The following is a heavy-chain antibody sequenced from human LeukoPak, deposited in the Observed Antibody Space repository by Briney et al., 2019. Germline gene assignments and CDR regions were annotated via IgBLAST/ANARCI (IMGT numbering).Heavy chain of an antibody. D-gene: IGHD3-10*01. J-gene: IGHJ6*03. CDR2: INHSGST. CDR1: GGSFSGYY. Sequence: SETLSLTCAVYGGSFSGYYWSWIRQPPGKGLEWIGEINHSGSTNYNPSLKSRVTISVDTSKNQFSLKLSSVTAADTAVYYCARGRMVRGVNSLPHYYYYMDVWGKGTTVTVSS. V-gene: IGHV4-34*01. CDR3: ARGRMVRGVNSLPHYYYYMDV.